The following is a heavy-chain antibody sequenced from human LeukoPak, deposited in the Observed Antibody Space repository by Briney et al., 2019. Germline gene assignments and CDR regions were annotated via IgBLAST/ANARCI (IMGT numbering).Heavy chain of an antibody. Sequence: PGGSLRLSCAASGFTFSSYGMSWVRQAPGKGLEWVSAISGSGGSTYYADSVKGRFTISRDNSKNTLYLQMNSLRAEDTAVYYCAKDSWYSSGWYYLDYWGQGTLVTVSS. CDR2: ISGSGGST. D-gene: IGHD6-19*01. CDR1: GFTFSSYG. V-gene: IGHV3-23*01. J-gene: IGHJ4*02. CDR3: AKDSWYSSGWYYLDY.